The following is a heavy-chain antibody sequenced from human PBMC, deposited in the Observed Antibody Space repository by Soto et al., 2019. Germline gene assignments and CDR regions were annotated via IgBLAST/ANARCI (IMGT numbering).Heavy chain of an antibody. CDR1: GYTITSYH. J-gene: IGHJ6*02. D-gene: IGHD2-2*01. V-gene: IGHV1-46*01. CDR2: INPSGGST. CDR3: ASDTSSTSDYYGMDV. Sequence: GASVKVSCKASGYTITSYHMHWVRHATGQGLEWMGIINPSGGSTSYAQKFQGRVTMTRDTSTSTVYMELSSLRSEDTAVYYCASDTSSTSDYYGMDVWGQGTTVTVSS.